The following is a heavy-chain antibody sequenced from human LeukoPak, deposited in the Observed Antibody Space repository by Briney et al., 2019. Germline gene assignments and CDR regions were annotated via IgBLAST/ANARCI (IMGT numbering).Heavy chain of an antibody. CDR2: IIPIFGTA. D-gene: IGHD2-21*02. J-gene: IGHJ4*02. Sequence: ASVKVSCKASGGTFSSYAISWVRQAPGQGLEWMGGIIPIFGTANYAQKFQGRVTITADESTSTAYMELSSLRSEDTAVYYCARDPTEVEGYCGGDCYSGKKDFDYWGQGTLVTVSS. CDR1: GGTFSSYA. V-gene: IGHV1-69*13. CDR3: ARDPTEVEGYCGGDCYSGKKDFDY.